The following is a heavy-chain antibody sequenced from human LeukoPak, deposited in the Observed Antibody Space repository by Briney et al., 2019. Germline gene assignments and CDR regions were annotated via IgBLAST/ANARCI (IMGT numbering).Heavy chain of an antibody. D-gene: IGHD6-19*01. V-gene: IGHV1-18*01. CDR1: GYIFTSRG. Sequence: ASVKVSCKASGYIFTSRGITWVRQAPGQGLEWMGWISAYNGNTDYAQNVQGRVTVTRDTSTSTAYMELRSLRSDDTAVYFCARDLPGAAVEGTTRGMDVWGQGTTVTVSS. CDR3: ARDLPGAAVEGTTRGMDV. J-gene: IGHJ6*02. CDR2: ISAYNGNT.